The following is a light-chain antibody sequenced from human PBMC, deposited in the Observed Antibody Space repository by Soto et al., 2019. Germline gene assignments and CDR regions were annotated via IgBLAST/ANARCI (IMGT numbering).Light chain of an antibody. CDR1: QTVTSN. V-gene: IGKV3-15*01. Sequence: EIVMTQSPATLSVSPGERAILSCRASQTVTSNLAWYQQKPGQAPRLLIYGASTRVTGVPARFSGSGSGTEFTLTIISLQSEDVAVYYCQQYIYWPPLTFGGGTKVEIK. CDR3: QQYIYWPPLT. J-gene: IGKJ4*01. CDR2: GAS.